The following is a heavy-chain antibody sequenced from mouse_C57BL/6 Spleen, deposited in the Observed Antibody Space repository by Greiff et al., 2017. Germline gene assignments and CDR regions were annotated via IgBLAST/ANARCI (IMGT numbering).Heavy chain of an antibody. D-gene: IGHD2-4*01. CDR3: AKSEYYDYDVWYVDV. J-gene: IGHJ1*03. CDR2: ISDGGSYT. Sequence: EVKLMESGGGLVKPGGSLKLSCAASGFTFSSYAMSWVRQTPEKRLEWVATISDGGSYTYYPDNVKGRFTISRDNAKNNLYLQMSQLKSEDTAVYYCAKSEYYDYDVWYVDVWGTGTTVTVSS. CDR1: GFTFSSYA. V-gene: IGHV5-4*03.